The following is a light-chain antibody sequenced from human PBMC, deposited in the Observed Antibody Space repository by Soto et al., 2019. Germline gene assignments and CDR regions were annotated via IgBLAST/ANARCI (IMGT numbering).Light chain of an antibody. Sequence: QSVLTQPPSASGSPGQSVTISCTGSSSDVGGHNFVSWYQQHPGKAPKLIIYEVSKRPAGVPDRFSGSKSGNTASLTVSGLQAEDEADYHCNSYAGSNTMVFGGGTKVTVL. CDR3: NSYAGSNTMV. CDR1: SSDVGGHNF. J-gene: IGLJ2*01. V-gene: IGLV2-8*01. CDR2: EVS.